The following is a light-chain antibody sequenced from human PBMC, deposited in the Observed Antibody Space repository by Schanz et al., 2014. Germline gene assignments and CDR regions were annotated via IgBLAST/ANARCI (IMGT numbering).Light chain of an antibody. J-gene: IGLJ2*01. CDR3: SSYAGKHTLV. CDR1: SSDIGTYNY. V-gene: IGLV2-14*03. Sequence: QSALAQPASVSGSPGQSITISCTGTSSDIGTYNYVSWYQQLPGKAPKLMIYDVHNRPSGISNRFSGSKSGNTASLTISGLQAEDEAHYYCSSYAGKHTLVFGGGTKVTVL. CDR2: DVH.